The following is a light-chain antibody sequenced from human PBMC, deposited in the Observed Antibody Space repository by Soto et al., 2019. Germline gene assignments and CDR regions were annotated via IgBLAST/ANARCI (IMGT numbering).Light chain of an antibody. J-gene: IGKJ4*01. CDR2: GAS. CDR3: QQYAGSPLA. Sequence: EIVLTQSPGTLSLSPGERATLSCRASQSVSSTYLAWYQQRPGRAPRLLIYGASSRATGIPDRFSGSGSGTDFTLTISRLEPEDFAMYYCQQYAGSPLAFGGGTKVEIK. CDR1: QSVSSTY. V-gene: IGKV3-20*01.